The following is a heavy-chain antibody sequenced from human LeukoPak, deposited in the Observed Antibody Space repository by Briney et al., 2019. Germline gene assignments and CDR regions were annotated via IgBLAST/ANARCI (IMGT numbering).Heavy chain of an antibody. D-gene: IGHD3-3*01. CDR1: GGSTSSSNYY. CDR2: IHYSGNT. CDR3: ARLGAGPTYYDFWSGYSSFHFDY. V-gene: IGHV4-39*01. Sequence: KPSETLSLTCTVSGGSTSSSNYYWGWIRQPPGKGLEWIGGIHYSGNTYYNPSLKSRVTISVDTSKNQFSLKLSSVTAADTAVYYCARLGAGPTYYDFWSGYSSFHFDYWGQGTLVTVSS. J-gene: IGHJ4*02.